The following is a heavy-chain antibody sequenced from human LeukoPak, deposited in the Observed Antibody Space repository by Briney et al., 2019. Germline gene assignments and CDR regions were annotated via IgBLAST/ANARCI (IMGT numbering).Heavy chain of an antibody. J-gene: IGHJ4*02. CDR1: GFSLSTSGVG. CDR2: ICWDDDK. V-gene: IGHV2-5*02. Sequence: SGPTLVKPTQTLTLTCTFSGFSLSTSGVGVGWIRQPPGKALEWLALICWDDDKRYSPSLKNRLTITKDTSKNQVVITMTNMEHVDTATYYCAQSQYYYDSSGYSIFEYWGQGTLVTVSS. D-gene: IGHD3-22*01. CDR3: AQSQYYYDSSGYSIFEY.